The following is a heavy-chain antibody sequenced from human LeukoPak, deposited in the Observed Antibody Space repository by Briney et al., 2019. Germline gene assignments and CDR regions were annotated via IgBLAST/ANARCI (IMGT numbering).Heavy chain of an antibody. D-gene: IGHD4-17*01. CDR2: ISYIGST. V-gene: IGHV4-59*11. Sequence: PQTLSLTCAVSAVSFSSHYWTWIRQPPRTGLEWIGYISYIGSTNYNPSLTSRVTISIDTSKNQFSLKLSSVTAADTAVYYCARDLVTVTKGFDIWGQGTMVSVSS. CDR1: AVSFSSHY. CDR3: ARDLVTVTKGFDI. J-gene: IGHJ3*02.